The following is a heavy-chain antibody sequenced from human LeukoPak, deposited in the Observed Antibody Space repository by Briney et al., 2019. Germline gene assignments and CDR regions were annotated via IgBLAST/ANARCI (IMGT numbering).Heavy chain of an antibody. Sequence: GSLRLSCAASGFPFSSYAMHWVRQAPGKGLEWVAVISYDGSIKYYADSVKGRFTTSRDNSKNMLYLQMNSLSAEDTAVYYCARGPGYSSGWYVLSVDYWGQGTLVTVSS. J-gene: IGHJ4*02. CDR3: ARGPGYSSGWYVLSVDY. CDR2: ISYDGSIK. D-gene: IGHD6-19*01. CDR1: GFPFSSYA. V-gene: IGHV3-30-3*01.